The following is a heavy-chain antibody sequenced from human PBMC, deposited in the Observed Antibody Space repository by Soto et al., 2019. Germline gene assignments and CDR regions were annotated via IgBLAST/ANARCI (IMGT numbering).Heavy chain of an antibody. CDR2: IYYSGST. CDR3: ARGAGYSYGYRFDY. V-gene: IGHV4-59*01. J-gene: IGHJ4*02. Sequence: SETLSLTCTVSGGSISSYYWSWIRQPPGKGLEWIGYIYYSGSTNYNPSLKSRVTISVDTSKNQFSLKLSSVTAADTAVYYCARGAGYSYGYRFDYWGQGTLVTVSS. D-gene: IGHD5-18*01. CDR1: GGSISSYY.